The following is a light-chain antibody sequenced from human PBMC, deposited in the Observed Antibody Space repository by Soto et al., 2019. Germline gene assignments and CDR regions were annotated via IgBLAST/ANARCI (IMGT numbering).Light chain of an antibody. V-gene: IGKV3-20*01. J-gene: IGKJ1*01. Sequence: EIVLTQSPDTLSLSPGERATLSCRASQSVSSSYLAWYQQKPGQAPRLLIYGASSRATGIPDRFSGSGSGTDFTLTISRLEPEDFAVHYCQQYGSSLTWTFGQGTKVEIK. CDR1: QSVSSSY. CDR2: GAS. CDR3: QQYGSSLTWT.